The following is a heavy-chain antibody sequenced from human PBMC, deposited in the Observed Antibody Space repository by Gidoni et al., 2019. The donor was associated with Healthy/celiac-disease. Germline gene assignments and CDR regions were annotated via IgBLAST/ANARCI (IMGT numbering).Heavy chain of an antibody. CDR1: SYY. V-gene: IGHV1-46*01. Sequence: SYYMHWVRQAPGQGLEWMGIINPSGGSTSYAQKFQGRVTMTRDTSTSTVYMELSSLRSEDSAVYYCASDGVVTAFDYWGQGTLVTVSS. CDR3: ASDGVVTAFDY. CDR2: INPSGGST. D-gene: IGHD2-21*02. J-gene: IGHJ4*02.